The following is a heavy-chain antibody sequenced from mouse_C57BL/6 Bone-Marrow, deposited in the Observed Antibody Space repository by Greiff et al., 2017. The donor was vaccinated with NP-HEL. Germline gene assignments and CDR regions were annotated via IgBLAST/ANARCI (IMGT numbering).Heavy chain of an antibody. CDR3: GGAWFAY. CDR1: GYSFTSYY. Sequence: VQLQQSGPELVKPGASVKISCKASGYSFTSYYIHWVKQRPGQGLEWIGWIYPGSGNTKYHEKFKGKATLTADTSSSTAYMQLSSLTSEDSAVYYCGGAWFAYWGQGTLVTVSA. CDR2: IYPGSGNT. V-gene: IGHV1-66*01. J-gene: IGHJ3*01.